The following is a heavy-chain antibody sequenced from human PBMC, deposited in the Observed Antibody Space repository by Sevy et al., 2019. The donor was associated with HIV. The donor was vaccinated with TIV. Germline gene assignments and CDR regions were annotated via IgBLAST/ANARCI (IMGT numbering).Heavy chain of an antibody. CDR3: VGDTMYDAFDT. CDR1: GYTFTSYG. D-gene: IGHD3-10*02. Sequence: ASVKVSCKASGYTFTSYGISWVRQAPGQGLEWMGWISAYNGNTNYAQKLQGRVTMTTDTSTSTAYMELRSLRSDDTAVYYCVGDTMYDAFDTGGQVTMVTVSS. CDR2: ISAYNGNT. V-gene: IGHV1-18*01. J-gene: IGHJ3*02.